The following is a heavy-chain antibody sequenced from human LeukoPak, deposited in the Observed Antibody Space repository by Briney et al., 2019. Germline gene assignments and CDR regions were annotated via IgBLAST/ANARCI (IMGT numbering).Heavy chain of an antibody. J-gene: IGHJ4*02. CDR1: GYTFTSYY. CDR3: ARDDYGDF. V-gene: IGHV1-46*01. Sequence: ASVKVSCKASGYTFTSYYMNWVRQAPGQGLEWMRIINPSGGSTRNAQKFQGRVTMTRDTSTSTVYMELSSLRSEDTAVYYRARDDYGDFWGQGTLVTVSS. CDR2: INPSGGST.